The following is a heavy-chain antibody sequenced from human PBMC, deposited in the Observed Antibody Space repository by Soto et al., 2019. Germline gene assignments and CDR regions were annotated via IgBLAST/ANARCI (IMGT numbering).Heavy chain of an antibody. J-gene: IGHJ4*02. V-gene: IGHV3-48*02. CDR1: GVPFSIYS. CDR2: ITSDTITI. D-gene: IGHD6-19*01. Sequence: EVQLVESVGGLVQPGGSLRLSCAASGVPFSIYSMNWVRQAPGKGLEWFSYITSDTITIKYADSVKGRFTIARDNARNSLYLQMNSLRDEDTAVYFCARSVEGHFDYWGQGTVVTVS. CDR3: ARSVEGHFDY.